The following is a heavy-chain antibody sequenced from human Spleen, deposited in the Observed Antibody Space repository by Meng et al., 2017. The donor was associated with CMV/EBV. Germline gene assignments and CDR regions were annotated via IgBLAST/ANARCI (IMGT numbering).Heavy chain of an antibody. V-gene: IGHV3-21*01. D-gene: IGHD2-8*01. CDR2: ISSSSSYI. Sequence: ETLSLTCAASGFTFSSYSMNWVRQAPGKGLEWVSSISSSSSYIYYADSVKGRFTISRDNAKNSLYRQMNSLRAEDTAVYYCATNDYYYYGMDVWGQGTTVTVSS. CDR3: ATNDYYYYGMDV. CDR1: GFTFSSYS. J-gene: IGHJ6*02.